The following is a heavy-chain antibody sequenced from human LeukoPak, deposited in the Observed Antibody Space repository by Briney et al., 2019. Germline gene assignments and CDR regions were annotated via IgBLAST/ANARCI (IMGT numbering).Heavy chain of an antibody. CDR2: IYYSGNT. V-gene: IGHV4-39*07. CDR1: GGSISVTNYY. Sequence: SETLSLTCIVSGGSISVTNYYWGWIRQPPGKGQEWIGNIYYSGNTYYNSHLRSRVAMSVDTSKRQFSLKLNSVTAADTAVYYCARDLGDYGGLFDPWGQGTLVTVSS. D-gene: IGHD4-23*01. CDR3: ARDLGDYGGLFDP. J-gene: IGHJ5*02.